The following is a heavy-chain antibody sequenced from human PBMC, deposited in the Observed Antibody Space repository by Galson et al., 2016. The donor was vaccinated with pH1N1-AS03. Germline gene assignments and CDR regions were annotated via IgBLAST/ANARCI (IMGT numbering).Heavy chain of an antibody. CDR2: IDPSDSYI. CDR3: ATGHYYSGLYRDAFDT. D-gene: IGHD1-26*01. CDR1: GYPFTSYW. J-gene: IGHJ3*02. V-gene: IGHV5-10-1*01. Sequence: SGAEVKKPGESLRISCKGSGYPFTSYWINWVRQMPGKGLEWIGRIDPSDSYINYSPAFEGRVTISSDKSTTTAYLQWNDLKSADTAVYFCATGHYYSGLYRDAFDTWGQGTRVTVSS.